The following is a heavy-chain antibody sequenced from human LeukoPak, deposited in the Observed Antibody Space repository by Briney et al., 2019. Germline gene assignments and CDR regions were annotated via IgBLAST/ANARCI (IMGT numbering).Heavy chain of an antibody. CDR2: IIPIFGTA. CDR3: ARLATVRKYYFDY. CDR1: GGTFSSYA. D-gene: IGHD5-24*01. V-gene: IGHV1-69*13. J-gene: IGHJ4*02. Sequence: SVKVSCKASGGTFSSYAISWERQAPGQGLEWMGGIIPIFGTANYAQKFQGRVTITADESTSTAYMELSSLRSEDTAVYYCARLATVRKYYFDYWGQGTLVTVSS.